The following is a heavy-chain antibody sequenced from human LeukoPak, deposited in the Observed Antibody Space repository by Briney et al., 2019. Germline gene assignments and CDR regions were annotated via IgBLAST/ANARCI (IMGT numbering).Heavy chain of an antibody. CDR3: ARTTTMIRGVIGSGLDV. CDR2: ISTDNYYI. V-gene: IGHV3-21*06. CDR1: GFTFSSYS. Sequence: GGSLRLSCAASGFTFSSYSMTWVRQAPGKGLEWVSSISTDNYYIYYADSLRGRFTISRDNAENSLFLQMNSLTAEDTAIYYCARTTTMIRGVIGSGLDVWGQGIAVTVSS. J-gene: IGHJ6*02. D-gene: IGHD3-10*01.